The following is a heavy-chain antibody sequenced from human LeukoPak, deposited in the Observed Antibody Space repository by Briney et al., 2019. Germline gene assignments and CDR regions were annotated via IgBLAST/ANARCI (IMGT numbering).Heavy chain of an antibody. D-gene: IGHD1-14*01. Sequence: PGGSLRLSCAASGFTFSDYWMTWVRQAPGKGLEWVGNINQDGNEKHYEDSVKGRLTISRDNAKNSLYLQMNSLRVDDTAMYFCASSPRGFHPLEPAYWGQGTLVTVSS. CDR2: INQDGNEK. CDR3: ASSPRGFHPLEPAY. J-gene: IGHJ4*02. CDR1: GFTFSDYW. V-gene: IGHV3-7*01.